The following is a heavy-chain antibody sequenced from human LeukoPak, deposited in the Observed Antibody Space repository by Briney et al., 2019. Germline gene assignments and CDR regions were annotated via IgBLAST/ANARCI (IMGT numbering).Heavy chain of an antibody. J-gene: IGHJ4*02. CDR3: ARGGYHAYYLDY. CDR1: GFIFSSYT. D-gene: IGHD5-18*01. CDR2: ISYDGSNK. Sequence: GGSLRLSCAASGFIFSSYTMHWVRQAPGKGLEWVAVISYDGSNKYYADSVRGRFTISRDNAKNTLYLQMNSLRAEDTAVYYCARGGYHAYYLDYWGQGSLVTVSS. V-gene: IGHV3-30-3*01.